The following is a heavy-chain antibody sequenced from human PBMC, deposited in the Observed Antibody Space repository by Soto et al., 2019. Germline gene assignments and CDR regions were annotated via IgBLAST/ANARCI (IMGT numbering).Heavy chain of an antibody. D-gene: IGHD3-10*01. V-gene: IGHV3-33*01. CDR3: ASLYFYGSGTPDF. CDR1: GFAFSSYA. Sequence: QVQLVESGGGVVQPGRSLRLSCAASGFAFSSYAMHWVRQAPGGGLEWVAVIWFDGSEKYYADSVKGRFTISRDNSKNTLYLKMNSLRAGDTAVYYCASLYFYGSGTPDFWGHGTLVTVSS. J-gene: IGHJ4*01. CDR2: IWFDGSEK.